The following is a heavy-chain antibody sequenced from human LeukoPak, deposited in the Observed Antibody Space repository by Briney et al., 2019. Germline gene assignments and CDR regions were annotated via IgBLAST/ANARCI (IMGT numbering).Heavy chain of an antibody. J-gene: IGHJ4*02. V-gene: IGHV3-23*01. CDR3: ARCSTSCRMYYFDY. CDR1: GFTFSSYS. D-gene: IGHD2-2*01. Sequence: GGSLRLSCAASGFTFSSYSMNWVRQAPGKGLEWVSAISGSGGSTYYADSVKGRFTISRDNSKNTLYLQMNSLRAEDTAVYYCARCSTSCRMYYFDYWGQGTLVTVSS. CDR2: ISGSGGST.